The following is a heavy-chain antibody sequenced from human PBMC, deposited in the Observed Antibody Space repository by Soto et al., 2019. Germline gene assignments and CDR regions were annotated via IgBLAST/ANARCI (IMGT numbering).Heavy chain of an antibody. V-gene: IGHV4-61*08. CDR3: ARIPVDTSMIYWLDP. J-gene: IGHJ5*02. Sequence: SDTLSLACTVSGGSVSSGDYYWSWIRQPPGKGLEWIGYIYYSGNTNYNPSLKSRVIISVDTSKNLFSLKLTSVTAADTAVYYCARIPVDTSMIYWLDPWGQGTLVTVSS. CDR2: IYYSGNT. D-gene: IGHD5-18*01. CDR1: GGSVSSGDYY.